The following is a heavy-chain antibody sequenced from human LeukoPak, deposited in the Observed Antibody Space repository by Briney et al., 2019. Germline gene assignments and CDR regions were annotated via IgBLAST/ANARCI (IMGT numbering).Heavy chain of an antibody. D-gene: IGHD3-10*01. J-gene: IGHJ2*01. V-gene: IGHV3-48*03. Sequence: GGSLRLSCAASGFTFSSYEMNWVRQAPGKGLEWLSYISASGSPIYYAGSVKGRFTISRDSAKNSLYLQMNSLRAEDTAVYYCARDSDGPGTTDWYFDLWGRGTLVTVSS. CDR1: GFTFSSYE. CDR2: ISASGSPI. CDR3: ARDSDGPGTTDWYFDL.